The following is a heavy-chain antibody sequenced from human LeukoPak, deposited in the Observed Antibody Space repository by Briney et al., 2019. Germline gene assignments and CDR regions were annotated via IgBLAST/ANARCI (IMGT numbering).Heavy chain of an antibody. D-gene: IGHD3-10*01. CDR1: GGSISSYY. Sequence: PSETLSLTCTVSGGSISSYYWSWIRQPPGKGLEWIGYIYYSGSTNYNPSLKSRVTISVDTSKNQFSLKLSSVTAADTAVYYCAREGYYYGSGIDYYYYYYMDVWGNGTTVTVSS. CDR3: AREGYYYGSGIDYYYYYYMDV. CDR2: IYYSGST. J-gene: IGHJ6*03. V-gene: IGHV4-59*01.